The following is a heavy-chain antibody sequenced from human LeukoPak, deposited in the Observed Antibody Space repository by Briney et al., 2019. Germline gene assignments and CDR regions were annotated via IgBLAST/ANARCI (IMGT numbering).Heavy chain of an antibody. J-gene: IGHJ4*02. CDR3: ARDLSWGSGSRIDY. V-gene: IGHV1-8*02. CDR2: MNPNSGNT. Sequence: ASVKVSCKASGYTFSSYDINWVRQATGQGLEWMGWMNPNSGNTAYAQKFQGRVTMTTDTSTSTAYMELRSLRSDDTAVYYCARDLSWGSGSRIDYWGQGTLVTVSS. D-gene: IGHD3-10*01. CDR1: GYTFSSYD.